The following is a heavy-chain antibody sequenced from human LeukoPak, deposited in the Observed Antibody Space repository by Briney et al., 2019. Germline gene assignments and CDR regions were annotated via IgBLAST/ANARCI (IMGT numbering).Heavy chain of an antibody. V-gene: IGHV4-34*01. CDR3: ARGFLYGGYVGWRRLHFDY. CDR2: INHSGST. Sequence: SETLSLTCAVYGGSFSGYYWSWIRQPPGKGLEWIGEINHSGSTNYNPSLKSRVTISVDTSKNQFSLKLSSVTAADTAVYYCARGFLYGGYVGWRRLHFDYWGQGTLVTVSS. CDR1: GGSFSGYY. D-gene: IGHD5-12*01. J-gene: IGHJ4*02.